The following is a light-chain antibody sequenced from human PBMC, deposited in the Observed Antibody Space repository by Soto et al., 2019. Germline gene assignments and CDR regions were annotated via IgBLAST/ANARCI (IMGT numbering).Light chain of an antibody. CDR1: SGSIANNY. CDR2: ENN. Sequence: NFMLTQPHSVSESPGKTLSISCTRSSGSIANNYVQWYQQRPGSAPTTVIYENNHRLAGVPDRFSGSTDGSSNSASLTISGLQTEDEADYYCQSYDSDFVVFGGGTKLTVL. V-gene: IGLV6-57*04. CDR3: QSYDSDFVV. J-gene: IGLJ2*01.